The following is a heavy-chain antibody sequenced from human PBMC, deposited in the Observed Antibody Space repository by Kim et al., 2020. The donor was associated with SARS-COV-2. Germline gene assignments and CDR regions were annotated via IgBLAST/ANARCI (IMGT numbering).Heavy chain of an antibody. CDR1: GFSFGNYA. Sequence: GGSLRLSCAASGFSFGNYAMSWVRQAPGKGLEWVAAISATSTITFYADSVRGRFTISRDNSKSTVYLQVDSLGAEDTAVYYCASRSSDSGVSVVSWGQGT. J-gene: IGHJ5*02. CDR2: ISATSTIT. CDR3: ASRSSDSGVSVVS. D-gene: IGHD6-25*01. V-gene: IGHV3-23*01.